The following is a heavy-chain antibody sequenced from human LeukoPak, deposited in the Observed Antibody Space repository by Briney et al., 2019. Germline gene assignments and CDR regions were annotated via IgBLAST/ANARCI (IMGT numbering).Heavy chain of an antibody. D-gene: IGHD3-22*01. CDR3: ARETDFYDSSGYYRTYNWFDP. V-gene: IGHV1-2*02. CDR1: GYTFTGYY. CDR2: INPNSGGT. Sequence: ASVKVSCKASGYTFTGYYMHWVRQAPGQGLELMGWINPNSGGTNYAQKFQGRVTMTRDTSISTAYMELSRLRSDDTAVYYCARETDFYDSSGYYRTYNWFDPWGQGTLVTVSS. J-gene: IGHJ5*02.